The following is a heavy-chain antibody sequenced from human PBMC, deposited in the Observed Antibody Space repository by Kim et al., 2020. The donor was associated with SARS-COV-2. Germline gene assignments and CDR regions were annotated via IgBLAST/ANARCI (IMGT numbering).Heavy chain of an antibody. J-gene: IGHJ6*02. CDR2: ISGSGGST. V-gene: IGHV3-23*01. CDR1: GFTFSSYA. D-gene: IGHD2-8*02. CDR3: AKVRARLLGYYYYGMDV. Sequence: GASLRLSCAASGFTFSSYAMSWVRQAPGKGLEWVSAISGSGGSTYYADSVKGRFTISRDNSKNTLYLQMNSLRAEDTAVYYCAKVRARLLGYYYYGMDVWGQWTTVTVSS.